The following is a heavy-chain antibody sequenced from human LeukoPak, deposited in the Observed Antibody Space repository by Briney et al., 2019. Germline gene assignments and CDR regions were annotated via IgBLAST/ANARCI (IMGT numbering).Heavy chain of an antibody. Sequence: ASVKVSCKASGGSFDRYGISWVRQAPGQGLEWMGWIRANNGNTNYAQKFQGRVTMTTDTSTTTAYMELRSLRSDDTAVYYCARDLGTTSYYGMDVWGQGTTVTVSS. J-gene: IGHJ6*02. D-gene: IGHD1-1*01. V-gene: IGHV1-18*01. CDR1: GGSFDRYG. CDR2: IRANNGNT. CDR3: ARDLGTTSYYGMDV.